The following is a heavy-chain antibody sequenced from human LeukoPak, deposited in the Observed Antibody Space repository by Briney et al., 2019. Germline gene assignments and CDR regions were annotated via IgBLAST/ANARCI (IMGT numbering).Heavy chain of an antibody. J-gene: IGHJ4*02. V-gene: IGHV3-23*01. D-gene: IGHD2-2*01. CDR3: GVGVVPAALTPYYFDY. CDR2: ISGSGGST. Sequence: GGSLRLSCAASGFTFSSYAMSWVRQAPGKGLEWVSAISGSGGSTYYADSVKGRFTISRDNSKNTLYLQMNSLRAEDTAVYYCGVGVVPAALTPYYFDYWGQGTLVTVSS. CDR1: GFTFSSYA.